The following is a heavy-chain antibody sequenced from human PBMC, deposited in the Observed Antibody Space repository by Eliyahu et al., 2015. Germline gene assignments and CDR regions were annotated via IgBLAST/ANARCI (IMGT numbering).Heavy chain of an antibody. CDR2: INHSGST. J-gene: IGHJ4*02. D-gene: IGHD6-13*01. Sequence: QVQLQQWGAGLLKPSETLSLTCAVYGGSFSGYYWSWIRQPPGKGLEWIGEINHSGSTNYNPSLKSRVTISVDTSKNQFSLKLSSVTAADTAVYYCARGPSASIAAAGTGYFDYWGQGTLVTVSS. V-gene: IGHV4-34*01. CDR1: GGSFSGYY. CDR3: ARGPSASIAAAGTGYFDY.